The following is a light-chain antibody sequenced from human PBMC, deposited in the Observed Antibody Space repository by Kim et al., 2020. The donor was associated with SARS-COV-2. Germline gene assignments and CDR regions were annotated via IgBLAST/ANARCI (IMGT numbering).Light chain of an antibody. Sequence: KTATLPCTGNSNKVGRQGAASLQQHQGHPPNLLSYRHTNRPSGISERLSASRSGSTASLTITGLQPEDEADYYCSAWDSSLSSWVFGGGTQLTVL. CDR1: SNKVGRQG. J-gene: IGLJ3*02. CDR3: SAWDSSLSSWV. CDR2: RHT. V-gene: IGLV10-54*01.